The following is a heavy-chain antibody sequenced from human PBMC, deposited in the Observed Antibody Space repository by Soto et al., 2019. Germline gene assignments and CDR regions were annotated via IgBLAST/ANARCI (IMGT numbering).Heavy chain of an antibody. CDR1: GFTFSSYA. CDR3: AKDLYYYDSSGYYYGNAFDI. J-gene: IGHJ3*02. Sequence: EVQLLESGGGLVQPGGSLRLSCAASGFTFSSYAMSWVRQAPGKGLEWVSAISGSGGSTYYADSVKGRFTISRDNSKNTLYLQMNSLRAEDTAVYYCAKDLYYYDSSGYYYGNAFDIWGQGTMVTVSS. V-gene: IGHV3-23*01. D-gene: IGHD3-22*01. CDR2: ISGSGGST.